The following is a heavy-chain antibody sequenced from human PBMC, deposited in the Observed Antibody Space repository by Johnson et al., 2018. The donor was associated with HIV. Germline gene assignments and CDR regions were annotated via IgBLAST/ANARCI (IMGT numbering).Heavy chain of an antibody. CDR1: GFTVSNNY. CDR3: AREGRTGPDTFDI. CDR2: IYSGGST. J-gene: IGHJ3*02. Sequence: VQLVESGGGLVQPGGSLRLSCAASGFTVSNNYMTWVRQAPGKGLEWVSLIYSGGSTYYADSVKGRFTISRDNSKNTLYLQMNSLRAGDTAVYYCAREGRTGPDTFDIWGQGTMLTVSS. V-gene: IGHV3-66*01.